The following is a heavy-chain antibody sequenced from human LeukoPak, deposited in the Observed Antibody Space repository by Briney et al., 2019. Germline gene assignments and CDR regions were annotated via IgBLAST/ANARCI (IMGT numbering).Heavy chain of an antibody. V-gene: IGHV4-59*01. CDR2: IYYSGST. J-gene: IGHJ4*02. Sequence: SETLSLTCTVSGGSISSYYWSWIRQPPGKGLEWIGYIYYSGSTNYNPSLKSRVTISVDTSKNQFSLKLSSVTAADTAVYYCARGPFDFWGGNHPNGAFDYWGQGTLVTVSS. CDR3: ARGPFDFWGGNHPNGAFDY. D-gene: IGHD3-3*01. CDR1: GGSISSYY.